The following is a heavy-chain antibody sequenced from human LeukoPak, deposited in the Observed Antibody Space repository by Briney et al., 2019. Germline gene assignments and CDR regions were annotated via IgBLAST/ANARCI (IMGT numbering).Heavy chain of an antibody. V-gene: IGHV1-69*13. D-gene: IGHD1-26*01. CDR3: ARVPSWELLAPYYYYGMDV. CDR2: IIPIFGTA. Sequence: SVKVSCKASGGTFSSYAISWVRQAPGQGLEWMGGIIPIFGTANYTQKFQGRVTITADESTSTAYMELSSLRSEDTAVYYCARVPSWELLAPYYYYGMDVWGQGTTVTVSS. CDR1: GGTFSSYA. J-gene: IGHJ6*02.